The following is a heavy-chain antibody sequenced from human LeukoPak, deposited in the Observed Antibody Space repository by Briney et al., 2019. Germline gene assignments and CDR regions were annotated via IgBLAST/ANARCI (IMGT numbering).Heavy chain of an antibody. J-gene: IGHJ4*02. D-gene: IGHD2-2*01. V-gene: IGHV7-4-1*02. CDR3: AVVPAATVPGTSTLDF. Sequence: GASVKVSCTASGYTFTTYAMNWVRQAPGQGLQWMGWINTNTGSPTYAQGFTGRFVFSLDSSVSTAYLQISSLKAEDTAAYYCAVVPAATVPGTSTLDFWGQGTLVTVSS. CDR2: INTNTGSP. CDR1: GYTFTTYA.